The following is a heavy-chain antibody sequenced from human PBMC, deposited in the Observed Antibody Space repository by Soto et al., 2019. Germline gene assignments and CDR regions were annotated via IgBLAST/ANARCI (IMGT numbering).Heavy chain of an antibody. CDR2: IYYDGNT. V-gene: IGHV4-39*01. CDR3: ARSSIEPRVFMYPFDS. J-gene: IGHJ4*02. CDR1: GDSITSRRNY. D-gene: IGHD6-6*01. Sequence: PSETLSITCTVSGDSITSRRNYWGLIRQTPGKGLECIANIYYDGNTYYNPSLKSRVAISLDTSKNQFSLRLNSVTAADTAVYYCARSSIEPRVFMYPFDSWGQGTLVTVS.